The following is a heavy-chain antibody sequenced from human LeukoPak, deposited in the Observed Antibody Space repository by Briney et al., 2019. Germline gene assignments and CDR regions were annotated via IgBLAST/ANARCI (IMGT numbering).Heavy chain of an antibody. V-gene: IGHV3-48*04. Sequence: GGSLRLSCAASGFTFSSYSMNRVRQAPGKGLEWVSYISSSSSTIYYADSVKGRFTISRDNAKNSLYLQMNSLRADDTAVYYCAREMPIPPTIFGVVTLDAFDIWGQGTMVTVSS. J-gene: IGHJ3*02. CDR3: AREMPIPPTIFGVVTLDAFDI. CDR2: ISSSSSTI. D-gene: IGHD3-3*01. CDR1: GFTFSSYS.